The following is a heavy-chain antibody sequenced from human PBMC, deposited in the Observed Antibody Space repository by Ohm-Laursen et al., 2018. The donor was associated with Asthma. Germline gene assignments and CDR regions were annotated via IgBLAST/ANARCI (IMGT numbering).Heavy chain of an antibody. D-gene: IGHD2-21*02. Sequence: SLRLSCAASGFTFSNFAMHWVRQAPGKGLEWVANIKQDGSEKYYVDSVKGRFTISRDNAKNSLYLQMNSLRAEDTAVYYCARRDFSGGDPSAAFDIWGQGTMVTVSS. CDR2: IKQDGSEK. CDR1: GFTFSNFA. V-gene: IGHV3-7*01. J-gene: IGHJ3*02. CDR3: ARRDFSGGDPSAAFDI.